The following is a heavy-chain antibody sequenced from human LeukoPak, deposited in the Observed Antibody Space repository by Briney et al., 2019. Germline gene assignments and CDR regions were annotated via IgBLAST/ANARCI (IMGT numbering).Heavy chain of an antibody. CDR3: ARTGYCSSTSCYNWFDP. CDR1: GFTFSTNW. D-gene: IGHD2-2*01. CDR2: INSDGRSI. Sequence: GGSLRLSCAASGFTFSTNWMYWVRQAPGKGLVWVSRINSDGRSIGYADSVKGRFTISRDNAYNTLYLQMNSLRAEDTAVYYCARTGYCSSTSCYNWFDPWGQEPWSPSPQ. J-gene: IGHJ5*02. V-gene: IGHV3-74*01.